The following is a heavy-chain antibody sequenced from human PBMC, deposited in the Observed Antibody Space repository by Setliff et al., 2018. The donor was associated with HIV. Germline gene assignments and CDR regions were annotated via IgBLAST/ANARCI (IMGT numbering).Heavy chain of an antibody. V-gene: IGHV4-39*01. CDR3: SRLTRSSSNSYKGRFDP. Sequence: LRETLSLTCSISDASINSNNYYWVWIRQTPGKGLEWIGSIYYSGTAYYNPSLKSRLIISVDTSKNQFSLNLSSMSAADTAVYFCSRLTRSSSNSYKGRFDPWGQGTLVTVSA. D-gene: IGHD2-15*01. CDR1: DASINSNNYY. J-gene: IGHJ5*02. CDR2: IYYSGTA.